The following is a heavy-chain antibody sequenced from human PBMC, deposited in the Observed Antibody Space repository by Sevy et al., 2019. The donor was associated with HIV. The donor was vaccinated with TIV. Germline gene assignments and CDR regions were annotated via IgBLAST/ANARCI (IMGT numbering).Heavy chain of an antibody. V-gene: IGHV1-69*13. D-gene: IGHD2-15*01. CDR3: AKDQGWDLLGYFDY. J-gene: IGHJ4*02. CDR2: IIPIFGTA. CDR1: GGTFSSYA. Sequence: ASVKVSCKASGGTFSSYAISWVRQAPGQGLEWMGGIIPIFGTANYAQKFQGRVTITADESTSTAYMELNSLRAEDTAVYYCAKDQGWDLLGYFDYWGQGTLVTVSS.